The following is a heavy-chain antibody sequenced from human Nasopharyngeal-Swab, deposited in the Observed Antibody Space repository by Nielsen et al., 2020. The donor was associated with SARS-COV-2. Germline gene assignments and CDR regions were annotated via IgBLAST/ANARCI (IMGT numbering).Heavy chain of an antibody. V-gene: IGHV4-39*07. CDR2: IYYSGST. CDR3: ARSGSSWYGGAFDI. Sequence: RQAPGKGLEWIGSIYYSGSTYYNPSLKSRVTISVDTSKNQFSLKLSSVTAADTAVYYCARSGSSWYGGAFDIWGQGTMVTVSS. D-gene: IGHD6-13*01. J-gene: IGHJ3*02.